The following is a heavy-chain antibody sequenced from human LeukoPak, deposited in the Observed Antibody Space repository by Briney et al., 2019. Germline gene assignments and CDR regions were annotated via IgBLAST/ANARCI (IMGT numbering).Heavy chain of an antibody. D-gene: IGHD3-10*01. CDR3: AKGYPSYKSQIPFDD. J-gene: IGHJ4*02. CDR1: GFTFSSYA. CDR2: ISGSGGST. Sequence: QPGGSLRLSCAASGFTFSSYAMSWVRQAPGKGLEWVSTISGSGGSTYYADSVKGRFTISRDNSGNTLYLQMNSLRGEDTAVYYCAKGYPSYKSQIPFDDWGQGAQVTVSS. V-gene: IGHV3-23*01.